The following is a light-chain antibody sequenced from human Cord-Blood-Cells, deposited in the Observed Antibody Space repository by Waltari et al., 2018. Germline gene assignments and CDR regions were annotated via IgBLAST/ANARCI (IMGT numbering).Light chain of an antibody. Sequence: QSALTQPASVSGSPGQSITISRTGTSSDVGGYNYVPWYQQYPGKAPKLMIYEVSNRPSGVSNRFSGSKSGNTASLTISGLQAEDEADYYCSSYTSSSTYVFGTGTKVTVL. CDR1: SSDVGGYNY. CDR3: SSYTSSSTYV. J-gene: IGLJ1*01. CDR2: EVS. V-gene: IGLV2-14*01.